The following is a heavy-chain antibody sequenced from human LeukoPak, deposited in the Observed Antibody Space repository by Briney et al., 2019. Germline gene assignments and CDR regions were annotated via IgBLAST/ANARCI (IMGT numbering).Heavy chain of an antibody. CDR1: GGSISSGYYY. Sequence: SETLSLTCTVSGGSISSGYYYWSWIRQPPGKGLEWIGYTFYSGSTYYNPSLQSRVAISVDTSKNQFSLNLNSATAADTAVYYCARELELSSRRAWFDPWGQGTLVTVSS. CDR3: ARELELSSRRAWFDP. J-gene: IGHJ5*02. D-gene: IGHD1-7*01. V-gene: IGHV4-30-4*01. CDR2: TFYSGST.